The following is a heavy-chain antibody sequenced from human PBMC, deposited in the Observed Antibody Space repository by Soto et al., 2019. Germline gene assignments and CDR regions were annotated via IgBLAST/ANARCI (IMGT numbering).Heavy chain of an antibody. CDR2: ISSSSSTI. Sequence: GGSLRLSCAASGFTFSSYSMNWVRQAPGKGLEWVSYISSSSSTIYYADSVKGRFTISRDNAKNSLYLQMNSLRDEDTAVYYCARDPLVGGYCSGGSCYSAFDPWGQGTLVTVSS. D-gene: IGHD2-15*01. CDR3: ARDPLVGGYCSGGSCYSAFDP. V-gene: IGHV3-48*02. CDR1: GFTFSSYS. J-gene: IGHJ5*02.